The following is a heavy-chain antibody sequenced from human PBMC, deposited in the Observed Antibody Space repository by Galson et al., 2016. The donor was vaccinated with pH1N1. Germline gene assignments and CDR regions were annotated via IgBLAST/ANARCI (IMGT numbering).Heavy chain of an antibody. CDR2: ISSSSSTI. CDR3: ARVNHYYYYGMDV. D-gene: IGHD1-14*01. CDR1: GFTFSSYS. J-gene: IGHJ6*02. Sequence: SLRLSCAASGFTFSSYSMNWVRQAPGKGLEWVSYISSSSSTINYADSVKGRFTISRDNAKNSLYLQMNSLRAEDTAVYYCARVNHYYYYGMDVWGQGTTVTVSS. V-gene: IGHV3-48*01.